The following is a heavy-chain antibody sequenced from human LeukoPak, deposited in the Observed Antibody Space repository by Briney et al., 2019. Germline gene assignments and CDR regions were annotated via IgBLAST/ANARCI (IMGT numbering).Heavy chain of an antibody. CDR3: ARANFLYCSSTTCLFDY. J-gene: IGHJ4*02. CDR2: INPNDGDT. Sequence: ASVKVSCKASGYTFTDYYMHWVRQAPGQGFEWMGWINPNDGDTNCAQKFQGRVTMTRDTSISTAHMEVSRLRSDDTAVYYCARANFLYCSSTTCLFDYWGQGTLVTVSS. CDR1: GYTFTDYY. V-gene: IGHV1-2*02. D-gene: IGHD2-2*01.